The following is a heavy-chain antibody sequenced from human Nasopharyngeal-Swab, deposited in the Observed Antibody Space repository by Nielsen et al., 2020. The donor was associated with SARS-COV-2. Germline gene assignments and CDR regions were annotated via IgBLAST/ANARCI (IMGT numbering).Heavy chain of an antibody. CDR1: GFTFSSYA. CDR2: ISGSGGST. Sequence: GESLKISCAASGFTFSSYAMSWVRQAPGKGLEWVSAISGSGGSTYYADSVKGRFTISRDNSKNTLYLQMNSLRAEDTAVYYCAKEYYDSSGYQYYYYGMDVWGQGTTVTVSS. CDR3: AKEYYDSSGYQYYYYGMDV. V-gene: IGHV3-23*01. D-gene: IGHD3-22*01. J-gene: IGHJ6*02.